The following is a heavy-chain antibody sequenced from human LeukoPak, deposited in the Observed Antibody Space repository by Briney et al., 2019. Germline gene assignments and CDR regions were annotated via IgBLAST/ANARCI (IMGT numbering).Heavy chain of an antibody. CDR1: WYSFNNYW. D-gene: IGHD5-24*01. Sequence: GEALKISCKGSWYSFNNYWIGLVRQIPGKGVEWIGMNYTGDSDTRYSPSFQGQVTNSADKTISTAYLQWSSLKASDTAMYYCATGGYNDAFDIWGQGTMVTVSS. J-gene: IGHJ3*02. V-gene: IGHV5-51*01. CDR3: ATGGYNDAFDI. CDR2: NYTGDSDT.